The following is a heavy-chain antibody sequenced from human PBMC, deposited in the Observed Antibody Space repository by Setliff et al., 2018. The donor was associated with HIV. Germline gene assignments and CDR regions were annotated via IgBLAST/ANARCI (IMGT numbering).Heavy chain of an antibody. J-gene: IGHJ4*02. Sequence: GESLKISCKASGYVFTNYWVGWVRQMPGKGLEWMGIIRPADSDTRVNPSFQGHVTISADKSISTAYLQWSSLKASDTAMYYCARRMWQQDSKFMYYFDYWGQGTLVTVSS. CDR2: IRPADSDT. CDR1: GYVFTNYW. V-gene: IGHV5-51*01. D-gene: IGHD6-13*01. CDR3: ARRMWQQDSKFMYYFDY.